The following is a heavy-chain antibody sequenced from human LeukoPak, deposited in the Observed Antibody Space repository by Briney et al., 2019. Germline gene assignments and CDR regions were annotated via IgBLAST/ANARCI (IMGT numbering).Heavy chain of an antibody. V-gene: IGHV3-21*01. CDR3: AREWGSYSRGGDY. CDR2: ISSSSSYI. Sequence: GGSLRLSCAASEFTFSSYSMNWVRQAPGKGLEWVSSISSSSSYIYYADSVKGRFTISRDNAKNSLYLQMNSLRAEDTAVYYCAREWGSYSRGGDYWGQGTLVTVSS. CDR1: EFTFSSYS. J-gene: IGHJ4*02. D-gene: IGHD1-26*01.